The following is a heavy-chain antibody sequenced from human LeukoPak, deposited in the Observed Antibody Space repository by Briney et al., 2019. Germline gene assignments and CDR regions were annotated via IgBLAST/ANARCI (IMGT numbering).Heavy chain of an antibody. D-gene: IGHD3-22*01. V-gene: IGHV3-13*01. CDR2: IGTLLDT. CDR1: GRTFSSFG. Sequence: GGSLRLSCAASGRTFSSFGMHWVRQAQGKGLEWVSGIGTLLDTDYPDSLKGRFTISRENAKNSVFLQMNNVRAGDTAVYYCVRGRNNNYYDDSGYYPYWGQGTLVSVSS. J-gene: IGHJ4*02. CDR3: VRGRNNNYYDDSGYYPY.